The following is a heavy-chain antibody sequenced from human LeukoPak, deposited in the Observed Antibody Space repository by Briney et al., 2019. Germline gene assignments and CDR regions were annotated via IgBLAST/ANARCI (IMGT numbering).Heavy chain of an antibody. CDR1: GFTFSDYT. Sequence: GGSLRLSCVASGFTFSDYTMSWVRQAPGKGLEWVSAISNVPGYIHFADSVKGRFTISRDNAKNSLYLQMNSLRVEDTAIYYCARYYFASGSDTRRFDPWGQGTLVTVSS. CDR3: ARYYFASGSDTRRFDP. CDR2: ISNVPGYI. V-gene: IGHV3-21*04. J-gene: IGHJ5*02. D-gene: IGHD3-10*01.